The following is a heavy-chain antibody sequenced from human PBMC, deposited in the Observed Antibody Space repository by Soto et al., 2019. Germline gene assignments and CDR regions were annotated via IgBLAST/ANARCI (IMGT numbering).Heavy chain of an antibody. D-gene: IGHD6-6*01. CDR3: ARLRYSSSNWFDP. J-gene: IGHJ5*02. Sequence: GGSLRLSCAASGFTFSSYEMNWVRQAPGKGLEWVSYISSSGSTIYYADSVKGRFTISRDNAKNSLYPQMNSLRAEDTAVYYCARLRYSSSNWFDPWGQGTLVTVSS. V-gene: IGHV3-48*03. CDR2: ISSSGSTI. CDR1: GFTFSSYE.